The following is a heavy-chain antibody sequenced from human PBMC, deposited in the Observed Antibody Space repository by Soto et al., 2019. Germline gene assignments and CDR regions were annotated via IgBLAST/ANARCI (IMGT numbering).Heavy chain of an antibody. Sequence: EVQLVKSGGGLVKPGGSLRLSCAASGFTFSSYSMTWVRQAPGKGLEWVSSINSRSSSIYYADSVKGRFTISRDNPKKSLYLQMNSLKAENTDVYYCARNPAGDYGGKGTLVTVSS. CDR3: ARNPAGDY. D-gene: IGHD3-16*01. CDR1: GFTFSSYS. J-gene: IGHJ4*02. V-gene: IGHV3-21*01. CDR2: INSRSSSI.